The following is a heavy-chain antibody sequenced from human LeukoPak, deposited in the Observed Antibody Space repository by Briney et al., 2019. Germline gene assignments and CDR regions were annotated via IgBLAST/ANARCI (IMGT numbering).Heavy chain of an antibody. J-gene: IGHJ5*02. CDR2: INHNGNVN. CDR1: GFNFANHA. CDR3: ARYILAPGAFDP. V-gene: IGHV3-7*03. Sequence: PGGSLRLSCAASGFNFANHAMNWARQAPGKGLEWVASINHNGNVNYYVGSVKGRFTISRDNAKNTLHLQMDDLRAEDTAVYYCARYILAPGAFDPWGQGTVVIVSS.